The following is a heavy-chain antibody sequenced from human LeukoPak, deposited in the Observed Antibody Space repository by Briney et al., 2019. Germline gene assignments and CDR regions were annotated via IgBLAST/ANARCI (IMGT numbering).Heavy chain of an antibody. V-gene: IGHV3-30*02. J-gene: IGHJ4*02. Sequence: GGSLRLSCAASGFTFSSYGMHWVRQAPGKGLEWVAFIRYDGSNKYYADSVKGRLTISRDNAKNSLYLQMNSLRAEDTAVYYCARGVLTTVTPGFDYWGQGTLVTVSS. CDR3: ARGVLTTVTPGFDY. CDR1: GFTFSSYG. CDR2: IRYDGSNK. D-gene: IGHD4-17*01.